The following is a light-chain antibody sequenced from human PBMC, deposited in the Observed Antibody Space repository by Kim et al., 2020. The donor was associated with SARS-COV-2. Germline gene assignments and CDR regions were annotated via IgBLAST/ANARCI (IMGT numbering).Light chain of an antibody. CDR2: GGS. CDR1: QSLLFRNGKDY. J-gene: IGKJ1*01. Sequence: DIVMTQSPLSLPVTPGEPASISCRSSQSLLFRNGKDYLDWYLQKPGQSPQLLIYGGSNRASGVPARFSGSGSGTDFTLKISRVEAEDVGIYYCMQPLQTPWTFGQGTKVDIK. V-gene: IGKV2-28*01. CDR3: MQPLQTPWT.